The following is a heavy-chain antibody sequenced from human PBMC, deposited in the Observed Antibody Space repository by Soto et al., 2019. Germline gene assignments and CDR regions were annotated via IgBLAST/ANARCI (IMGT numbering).Heavy chain of an antibody. CDR1: NYSISSGYY. Sequence: SETLSLTCTVSNYSISSGYYWGWIRQSPGEGLEWIVSMYHSGTTYYNPSLRSRVTISIDTSKNQFSLKLTSVTSADTAVYFCARVAFGTIDYWGQGTLVTVSS. CDR2: MYHSGTT. V-gene: IGHV4-38-2*02. J-gene: IGHJ4*02. CDR3: ARVAFGTIDY. D-gene: IGHD1-1*01.